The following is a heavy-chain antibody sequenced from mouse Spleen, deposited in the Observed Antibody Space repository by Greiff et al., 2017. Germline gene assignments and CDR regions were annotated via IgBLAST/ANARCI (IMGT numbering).Heavy chain of an antibody. CDR1: GFTFSSYT. D-gene: IGHD2-14*01. V-gene: IGHV5-9*04. Sequence: EVKVVESGGGLVKPGGSLKLSCAASGFTFSSYTMSWVRQTPAKRLEWVATISSGGGNTYYPDSVKGRFTISRDNARNTLYLQMSSLRSEDTAMYYCASHRGYFDVWGAGTTVTVSS. J-gene: IGHJ1*01. CDR2: ISSGGGNT. CDR3: ASHRGYFDV.